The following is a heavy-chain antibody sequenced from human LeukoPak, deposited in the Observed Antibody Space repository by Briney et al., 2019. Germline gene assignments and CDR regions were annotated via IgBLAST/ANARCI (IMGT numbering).Heavy chain of an antibody. CDR2: IKNPVDGGTA. CDR3: ATSRVGY. Sequence: KPGGSLRLSCGASGLTVSSYGMSWVRQAPGKGLEWVARIKNPVDGGTADYAAPVKGRFTISRDESKNTLYLQMNSLKTEDTAVYYCATSRVGYWGQGTLVTVSS. V-gene: IGHV3-15*01. D-gene: IGHD5/OR15-5a*01. CDR1: GLTVSSYG. J-gene: IGHJ4*02.